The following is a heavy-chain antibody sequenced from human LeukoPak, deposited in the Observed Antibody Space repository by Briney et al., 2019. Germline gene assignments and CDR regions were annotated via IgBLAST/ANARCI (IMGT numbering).Heavy chain of an antibody. D-gene: IGHD1-26*01. CDR1: GFTFSSYS. V-gene: IGHV3-21*01. CDR3: ARDRTELPHPPPFDY. Sequence: GGSLRLACAASGFTFSSYSMNWVRQAPGKGLEWVSSISSSSYIYYADSVKGRFTISRDNAKNSLYLQMNSLRAEDTAVYYCARDRTELPHPPPFDYWGQGTLVTVSS. J-gene: IGHJ4*02. CDR2: ISSSSYI.